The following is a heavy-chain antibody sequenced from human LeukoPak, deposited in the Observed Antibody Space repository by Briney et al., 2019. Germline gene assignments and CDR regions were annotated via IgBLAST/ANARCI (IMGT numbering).Heavy chain of an antibody. D-gene: IGHD6-13*01. Sequence: GASVKVSCKVSGYTLTELSMHWVRQAPGKGLEWMGGFDPEDGETIYARKFQGRVTMTEDTSTDTAYMELSSLRSEDTAVYYCATPPGKQQSDRFVDYWGQGTLVTVSS. V-gene: IGHV1-24*01. CDR3: ATPPGKQQSDRFVDY. CDR1: GYTLTELS. J-gene: IGHJ4*02. CDR2: FDPEDGET.